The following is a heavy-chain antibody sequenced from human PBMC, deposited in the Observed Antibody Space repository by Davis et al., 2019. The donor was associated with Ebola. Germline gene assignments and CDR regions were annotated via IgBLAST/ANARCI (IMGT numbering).Heavy chain of an antibody. D-gene: IGHD3-3*01. V-gene: IGHV4-59*01. CDR1: GGSISRYY. J-gene: IGHJ6*02. CDR2: IYYSGST. Sequence: SESLSLTCTVSGGSISRYYWRCIRQHPGKGLEWIGYIYYSGSTNYNPSLKSRVTISVDTSKKQFSLKLRSVNAADTAVYYGARVTIFGVGMDVWGQGTTVTVSS. CDR3: ARVTIFGVGMDV.